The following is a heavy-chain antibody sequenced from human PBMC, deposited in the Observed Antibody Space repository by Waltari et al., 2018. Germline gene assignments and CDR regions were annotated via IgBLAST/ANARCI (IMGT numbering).Heavy chain of an antibody. Sequence: QVQLVESGGALVKPGGSLRPSCAASGFGFSEYYMTWMRQAPGKGLEWVAYIISSGRGAYYAESLEGRFTVSRDNAKSLLYLQMNNLRADDTAVYYCAREYFKRFDYWGQGTQVTVSS. CDR2: IISSGRGA. CDR3: AREYFKRFDY. J-gene: IGHJ4*02. D-gene: IGHD3-9*01. V-gene: IGHV3-11*01. CDR1: GFGFSEYY.